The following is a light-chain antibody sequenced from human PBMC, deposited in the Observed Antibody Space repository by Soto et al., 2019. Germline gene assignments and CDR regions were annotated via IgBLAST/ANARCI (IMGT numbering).Light chain of an antibody. J-gene: IGKJ1*01. CDR1: QSVSST. V-gene: IGKV3-15*01. CDR2: GAS. CDR3: QHYNNWPRT. Sequence: DIVMTQSPATLSVSPGERATLSCRASQSVSSTLAWSQQKPGQAPRLLIYGASTRATGIPARFSGSGSGTEFTLTISSLQSEDFAVYYCQHYNNWPRTFGQGTKVDIK.